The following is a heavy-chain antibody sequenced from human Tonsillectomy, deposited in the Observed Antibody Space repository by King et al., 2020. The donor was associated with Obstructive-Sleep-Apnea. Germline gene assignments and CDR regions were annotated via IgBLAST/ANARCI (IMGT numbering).Heavy chain of an antibody. CDR1: GGSISRGGYY. J-gene: IGHJ4*02. V-gene: IGHV4-31*03. CDR3: ARENLGGRMTDY. Sequence: QLQESGPGLVKPSQTLSLTCTVSGGSISRGGYYWSWIRQHPGKGLEWIGYIYYSGSTYYNPSLKSRVTISVDTSKNQFSLKLSSVTAADTAVYYCARENLGGRMTDYWGQGTLVTVSS. CDR2: IYYSGST.